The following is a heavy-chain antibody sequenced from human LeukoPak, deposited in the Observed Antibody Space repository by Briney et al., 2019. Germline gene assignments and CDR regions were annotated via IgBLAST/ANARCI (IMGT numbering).Heavy chain of an antibody. CDR3: ASRGGITIFGVVTLDAFDI. Sequence: PSETLSLTYAVYGGSFSGYYWSWIRQPPGKGLEWIGEINHSGSTNYNPSLKSRVTISVDTSKNQFSLKLSSVTAADTAVYYCASRGGITIFGVVTLDAFDIWGQGTMVTVSS. CDR2: INHSGST. CDR1: GGSFSGYY. D-gene: IGHD3-3*01. V-gene: IGHV4-34*01. J-gene: IGHJ3*02.